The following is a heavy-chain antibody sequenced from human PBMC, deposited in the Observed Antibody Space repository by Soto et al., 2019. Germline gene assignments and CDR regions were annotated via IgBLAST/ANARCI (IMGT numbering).Heavy chain of an antibody. Sequence: SETLSLTCAVYGGSFSGHSWTWIRQSPGKGLEWIGDINHSGRVNYSPSLKSRVTISLDTSKNQFSLTLSAVTAADTAMYYCSTRSYDTNGYYRFDPGGQGTRVTVSS. J-gene: IGHJ5*01. D-gene: IGHD3-22*01. CDR1: GGSFSGHS. CDR2: INHSGRV. CDR3: STRSYDTNGYYRFDP. V-gene: IGHV4-34*01.